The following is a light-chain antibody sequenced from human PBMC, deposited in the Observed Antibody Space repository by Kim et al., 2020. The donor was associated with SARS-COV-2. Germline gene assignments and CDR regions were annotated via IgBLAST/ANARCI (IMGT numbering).Light chain of an antibody. CDR2: LNSDGSH. V-gene: IGLV4-69*01. CDR1: SGHSSYA. J-gene: IGLJ3*02. Sequence: VQLTCPLSSGHSSYAIAWHQQQPEKGPRYLMKLNSDGSHSKGDGIPDRFSGSSSGAERYLTISSLQSEDEADYYCQTWGTGIQGVFGGGTQLTVL. CDR3: QTWGTGIQGV.